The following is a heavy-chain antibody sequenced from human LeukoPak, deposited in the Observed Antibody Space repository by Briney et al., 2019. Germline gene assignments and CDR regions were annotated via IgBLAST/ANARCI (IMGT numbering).Heavy chain of an antibody. CDR2: AYYSGST. D-gene: IGHD1-26*01. Sequence: SETLSLTCTVSGGSISSYYWNWIRQPPGKGLEWIGYAYYSGSTNYNPSLKSRVTISVATSKNQFSLKLSSVTAADTAVYYCARGLGATLDLGYWGQGTLVIVSS. CDR1: GGSISSYY. CDR3: ARGLGATLDLGY. V-gene: IGHV4-59*01. J-gene: IGHJ4*02.